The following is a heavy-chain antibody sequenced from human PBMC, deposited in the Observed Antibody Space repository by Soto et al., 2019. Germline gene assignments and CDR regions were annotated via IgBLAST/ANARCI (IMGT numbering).Heavy chain of an antibody. J-gene: IGHJ3*02. V-gene: IGHV3-33*06. CDR1: GFMFTNHG. Sequence: GGSLRLSCAASGFMFTNHGMHWVRQAPGKGLEWVAVIWSDGNKRYYADSVKGRFTVSRDTSNNTLYLQMNNLRAEDTAVYYCAKFRYSASWPDAFDIWGQGTMVTVSS. CDR2: IWSDGNKR. CDR3: AKFRYSASWPDAFDI. D-gene: IGHD6-13*01.